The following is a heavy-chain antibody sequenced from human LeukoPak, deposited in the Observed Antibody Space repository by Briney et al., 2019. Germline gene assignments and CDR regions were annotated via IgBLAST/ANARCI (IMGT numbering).Heavy chain of an antibody. D-gene: IGHD5-24*01. CDR2: ISSDGSFK. Sequence: AGGSLRLSCAASGFTFSKYGMYWVRQAPGKGLEWVAVISSDGSFKDYADYVKGRFTISRDNSKNTVHLQMNSLRAEDTAMYYCARGRNGFFDFWGHGTLVTVSS. CDR3: ARGRNGFFDF. V-gene: IGHV3-30*03. CDR1: GFTFSKYG. J-gene: IGHJ4*01.